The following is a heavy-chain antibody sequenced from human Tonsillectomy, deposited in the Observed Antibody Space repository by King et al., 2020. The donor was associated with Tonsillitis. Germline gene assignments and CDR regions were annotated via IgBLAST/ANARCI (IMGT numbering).Heavy chain of an antibody. CDR1: VFTLSNYW. CDR2: IKQDGSEK. V-gene: IGHV3-7*01. Sequence: VQLVESGGGLVQPGGSLRLSCAASVFTLSNYWMSWVRQAPGKGLEWVANIKQDGSEKNYVDAVKGRFTISRDNAKISLYLQMHSLRAEDTAVYYCARDGRIQIWLPSNWFDPWGQGTLVTVSS. J-gene: IGHJ5*02. D-gene: IGHD5-18*01. CDR3: ARDGRIQIWLPSNWFDP.